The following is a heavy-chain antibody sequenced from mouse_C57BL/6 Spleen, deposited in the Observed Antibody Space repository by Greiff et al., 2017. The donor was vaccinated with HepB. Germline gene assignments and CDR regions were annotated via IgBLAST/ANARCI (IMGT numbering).Heavy chain of an antibody. CDR3: ARDIAGFAY. Sequence: VQLQQSGPELVKPGASVKISCKASGYTFTDYYMNWVKQSHGKSLEWIGDINPNNGGTSYNQKFKGKATLTVDKSSSTAYMELRSLTSEDSAVYYCARDIAGFAYWGQGTLVTVSA. V-gene: IGHV1-26*01. CDR2: INPNNGGT. J-gene: IGHJ3*01. CDR1: GYTFTDYY.